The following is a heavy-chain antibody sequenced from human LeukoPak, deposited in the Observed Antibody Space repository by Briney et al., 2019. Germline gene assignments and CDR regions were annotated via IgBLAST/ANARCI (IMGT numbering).Heavy chain of an antibody. J-gene: IGHJ4*02. V-gene: IGHV3-30*04. CDR3: VKDPCCSSTSCYTVPD. Sequence: GGSLRLSCAASGFTFSICAMHWVRQAPGKGLEWVTTISYDGINKFNADSVKGRFTISRDNSKNTLYLQMNSLRAEDTAVYYCVKDPCCSSTSCYTVPDWGQGTLVTVSS. CDR2: ISYDGINK. D-gene: IGHD2-2*02. CDR1: GFTFSICA.